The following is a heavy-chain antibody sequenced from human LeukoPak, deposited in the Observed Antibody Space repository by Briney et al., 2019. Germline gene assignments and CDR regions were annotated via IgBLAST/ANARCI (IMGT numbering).Heavy chain of an antibody. CDR1: GGSLNSYY. CDR2: IYTTGST. Sequence: SETLSLTCTVSGGSLNSYYWGWIRQPAGKGLEWIGCIYTTGSTHYNPSLKSRLTISVDTSKNQFSLKLTSVTAADRAMYYCARAGYTISYYSLDYWGQGALVTVSS. V-gene: IGHV4-4*07. D-gene: IGHD1-26*01. CDR3: ARAGYTISYYSLDY. J-gene: IGHJ4*02.